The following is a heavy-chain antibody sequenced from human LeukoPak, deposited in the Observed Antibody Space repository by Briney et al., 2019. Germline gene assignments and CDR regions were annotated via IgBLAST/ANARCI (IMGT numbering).Heavy chain of an antibody. Sequence: SETLSLTCTVSGGSISSYYWSWIRQPPGKGLEWIGYIHYSGSTHYNPSLQSRVTISVYTSKTQVSLRLRTVTAADTAVYYCATDKQLDWAHYHYCYMDVWGKGTTVTVSS. CDR1: GGSISSYY. J-gene: IGHJ6*03. CDR2: IHYSGST. D-gene: IGHD1-1*01. CDR3: ATDKQLDWAHYHYCYMDV. V-gene: IGHV4-59*01.